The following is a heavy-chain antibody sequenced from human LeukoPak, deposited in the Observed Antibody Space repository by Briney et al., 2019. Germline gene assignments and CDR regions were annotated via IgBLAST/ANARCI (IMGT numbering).Heavy chain of an antibody. D-gene: IGHD2-15*01. CDR1: GGSIGSYY. J-gene: IGHJ4*02. V-gene: IGHV4-59*01. CDR2: IYYSGST. Sequence: PSQTLSLTCTVSGGSIGSYYWSWIRQPPGKGLEWIGYIYYSGSTNYNPSLKSRVTISVDTSKNQFSLKLSSVTAADTAVYYCARGSAFWYFDYWGQGTLVTVSS. CDR3: ARGSAFWYFDY.